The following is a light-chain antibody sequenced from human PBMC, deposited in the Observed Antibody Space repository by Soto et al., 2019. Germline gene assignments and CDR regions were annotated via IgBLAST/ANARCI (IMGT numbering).Light chain of an antibody. V-gene: IGLV2-14*01. CDR1: SSDVGGYNY. J-gene: IGLJ1*01. CDR3: SSYTSSSTLEV. CDR2: EVS. Sequence: QSALTQPASVSGSPGQSITISCTGTSSDVGGYNYVSWYQQHPGKAPKLMIYEVSNRPSGVSNRFSGSKSGNTASLTISGLRAEDEADYYCSSYTSSSTLEVFGTGTKLTVL.